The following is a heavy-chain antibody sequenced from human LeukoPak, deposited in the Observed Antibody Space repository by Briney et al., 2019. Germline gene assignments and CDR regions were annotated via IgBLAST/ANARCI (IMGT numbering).Heavy chain of an antibody. CDR1: GGSFSGYY. V-gene: IGHV4-34*01. CDR3: AREVVWFGAYYFDY. J-gene: IGHJ4*02. D-gene: IGHD3-10*01. Sequence: PSETLSLTCAVYGGSFSGYYWSWIRQPPGKGLEWIGEINHSGSTNYNPSLKSRVTISVDTSKNQFSLKLSSVTAADTAVYYCAREVVWFGAYYFDYWGQGTLVTVSS. CDR2: INHSGST.